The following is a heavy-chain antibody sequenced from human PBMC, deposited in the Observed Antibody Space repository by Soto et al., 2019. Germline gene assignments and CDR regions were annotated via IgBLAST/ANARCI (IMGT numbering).Heavy chain of an antibody. J-gene: IGHJ4*02. Sequence: ASVKVSCTASGYTFTSYAMSWVRQAPGKGLEWVSATSASGDKTYYADAVKGRFTISKDNSKNTLYLQMNSLRAEDTAVYYCAKDLAGSFDSWGQGNLVTVSS. CDR2: TSASGDKT. D-gene: IGHD6-19*01. CDR1: GYTFTSYA. V-gene: IGHV3-23*01. CDR3: AKDLAGSFDS.